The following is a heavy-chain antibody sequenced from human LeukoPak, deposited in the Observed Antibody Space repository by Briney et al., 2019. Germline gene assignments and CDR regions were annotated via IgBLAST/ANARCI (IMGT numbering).Heavy chain of an antibody. V-gene: IGHV3-23*01. CDR1: GFTFSGYA. CDR3: AKVHYGSGFRYFDY. Sequence: PGASLRLSCAASGFTFSGYAMSWVRQAPGKGLEWVSAISGSGGSTYYADSVKGRFTISRDNSKSTLYLQMNSLRAEDTAVYYCAKVHYGSGFRYFDYWGQGTLVTVSS. D-gene: IGHD3-10*01. CDR2: ISGSGGST. J-gene: IGHJ4*02.